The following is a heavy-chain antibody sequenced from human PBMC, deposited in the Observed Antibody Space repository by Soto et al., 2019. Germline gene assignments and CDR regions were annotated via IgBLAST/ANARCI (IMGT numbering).Heavy chain of an antibody. D-gene: IGHD2-2*01. J-gene: IGHJ4*02. Sequence: PSETLSLTCAVYGGSFSGYYWSWIRQPPGKGLEWIGEINHSGSTNYNPSLKSRVTISVDTSKNQFSLKLSSVTAADTAVYYCARGRAYCSSTSCFKRYYFDYWGQGTLVTVSS. CDR3: ARGRAYCSSTSCFKRYYFDY. CDR1: GGSFSGYY. CDR2: INHSGST. V-gene: IGHV4-34*01.